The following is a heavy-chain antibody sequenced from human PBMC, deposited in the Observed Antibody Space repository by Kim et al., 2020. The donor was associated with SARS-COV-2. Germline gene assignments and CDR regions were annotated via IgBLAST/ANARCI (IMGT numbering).Heavy chain of an antibody. CDR1: GGSFSGYY. Sequence: SETLSLTCAVYGGSFSGYYWSWIRQPPGRGLEWIGEINHSGDTNYNPSLKSRVTISEDTSKNQFSLKLRSVTAADTAVYYCARGRLVVVSAAIAGIGLYCYYYYRDVWGKGTAVTVSS. V-gene: IGHV4-34*01. CDR2: INHSGDT. D-gene: IGHD2-2*02. J-gene: IGHJ6*03. CDR3: ARGRLVVVSAAIAGIGLYCYYYYRDV.